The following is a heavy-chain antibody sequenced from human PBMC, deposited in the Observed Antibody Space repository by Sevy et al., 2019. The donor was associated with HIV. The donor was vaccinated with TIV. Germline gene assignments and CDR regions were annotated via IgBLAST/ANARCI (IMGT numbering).Heavy chain of an antibody. V-gene: IGHV3-7*01. CDR1: GFTFHTYW. Sequence: GGSLRLSCAASGFTFHTYWMQWVRQAPGKGLEWVANIRQDGNEIYYADSVKGRFTISRDNAMQSLYLEMNNLRVEDSVIYYCAGRYFDVWGQGTLVTVSS. J-gene: IGHJ4*02. CDR2: IRQDGNEI. D-gene: IGHD3-16*02. CDR3: AGRYFDV.